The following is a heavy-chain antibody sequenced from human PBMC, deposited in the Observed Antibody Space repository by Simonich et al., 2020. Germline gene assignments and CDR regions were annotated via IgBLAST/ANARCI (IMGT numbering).Heavy chain of an antibody. CDR2: IYYSGST. J-gene: IGHJ4*02. CDR1: GGSISSYY. V-gene: IGHV4-59*08. Sequence: QLQLQESGPGLVKPSETLSLTCTVSGGSISSYYWSWIRQPPGKGLEWIGYIYYSGSTNYNPSLKSRVTISVDTSKNQFSLKLSSVTAADTAVYYCARLPDYWGQGTLVTVSS. CDR3: ARLPDY.